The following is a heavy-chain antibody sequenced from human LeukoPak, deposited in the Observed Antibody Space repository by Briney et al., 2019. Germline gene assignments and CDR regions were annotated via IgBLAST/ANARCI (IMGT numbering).Heavy chain of an antibody. CDR2: IFHSGDT. Sequence: SETLSLTCTVSGYSISSAYYWGWIRQPPGKGLEWIGNIFHSGDTYYNPSLKSRVTISVDTSKNQFSLKLSSVTAADTAVYYCARKQAANTYNLFDYWGQGTLVTVSS. V-gene: IGHV4-38-2*02. CDR3: ARKQAANTYNLFDY. CDR1: GYSISSAYY. J-gene: IGHJ4*02. D-gene: IGHD3-16*01.